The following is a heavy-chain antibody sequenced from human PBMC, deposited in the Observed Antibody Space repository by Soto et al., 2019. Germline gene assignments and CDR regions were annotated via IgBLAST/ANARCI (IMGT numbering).Heavy chain of an antibody. J-gene: IGHJ6*02. D-gene: IGHD6-13*01. CDR2: ISAYNGNT. V-gene: IGHV1-18*04. CDR1: GYTFTNYG. CDR3: AREGAAAEYYYYYYGMDV. Sequence: ASVKVSCKASGYTFTNYGISWVRQAPGQGLEWLGWISAYNGNTDYAQKFQGRVTMTTDTSTSTAYMDLRSLRSDDTAVYYCAREGAAAEYYYYYYGMDVWGQGTTVTVSS.